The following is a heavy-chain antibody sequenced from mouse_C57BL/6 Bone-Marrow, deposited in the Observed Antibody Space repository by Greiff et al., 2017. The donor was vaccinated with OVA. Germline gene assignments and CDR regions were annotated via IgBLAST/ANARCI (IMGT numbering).Heavy chain of an antibody. D-gene: IGHD2-2*01. CDR2: IYPGGGYT. CDR3: ARRSWLPHFDY. CDR1: GYTFTNYW. J-gene: IGHJ2*01. Sequence: QVQLKESGAELVRPGTSVKMSCKASGYTFTNYWIGWAKQRPGHGLEWIGDIYPGGGYTNYNEKFKGKATLTADKSSSTSYMQFSSLTSEDSAINYCARRSWLPHFDYWGQGTTLTVSS. V-gene: IGHV1-63*01.